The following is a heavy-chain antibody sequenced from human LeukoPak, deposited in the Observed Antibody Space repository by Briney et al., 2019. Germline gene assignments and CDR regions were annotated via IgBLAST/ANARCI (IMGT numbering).Heavy chain of an antibody. CDR1: GFTFSSYS. CDR3: ARGAHCSSTSCFIHHYYYYMDV. D-gene: IGHD2-2*01. V-gene: IGHV3-21*01. Sequence: PGGSLRLSCAASGFTFSSYSMNWVRQAPGKGLEWVSSISSSSSYIYYADSVKGRFTISRDNAKNSLYLQMNSLRAEDTAVYYCARGAHCSSTSCFIHHYYYYMDVWGKGTTVTVSS. CDR2: ISSSSSYI. J-gene: IGHJ6*03.